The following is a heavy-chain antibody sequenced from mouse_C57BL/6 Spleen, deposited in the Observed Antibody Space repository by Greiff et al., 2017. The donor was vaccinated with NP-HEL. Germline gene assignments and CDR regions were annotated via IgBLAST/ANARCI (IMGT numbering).Heavy chain of an antibody. Sequence: VQLQQSGAELAKPGASVKLSCKASGYTFTSYWMHWVKQRPGQGLEWIGYINHSSGYTKYNQKFKDKATLTVDKSSSTAYMQLSSLTYEDSAVYYCARSDYSNYERLAYWGQGTLVTVSA. V-gene: IGHV1-7*01. J-gene: IGHJ3*01. CDR1: GYTFTSYW. CDR3: ARSDYSNYERLAY. CDR2: INHSSGYT. D-gene: IGHD2-5*01.